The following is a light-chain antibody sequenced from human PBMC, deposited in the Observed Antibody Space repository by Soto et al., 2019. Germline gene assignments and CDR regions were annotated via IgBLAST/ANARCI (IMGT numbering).Light chain of an antibody. CDR2: SNN. CDR1: SSNIGSNT. V-gene: IGLV1-44*01. Sequence: QSVLTQPPSASGTPGQRVTISCSGSSSNIGSNTVNWYQQLPGTAPKLLIYSNNQRPSGLPDRFSGSKSGTSASLAISGLKSEDEADYYCAAWDDILTWVFGGGTKLTVL. CDR3: AAWDDILTWV. J-gene: IGLJ3*02.